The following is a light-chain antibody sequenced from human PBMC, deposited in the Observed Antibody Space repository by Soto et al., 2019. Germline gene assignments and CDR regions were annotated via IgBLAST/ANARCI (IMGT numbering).Light chain of an antibody. Sequence: QSVLTQPASVSGSPGQSITISCTGTSSDVGGYNFVSWYQQHPGKAPKLLIYDVSDRPSGVSRRFSGSKSGNTASLTISGLQAEDEADYYCSSYTGSSTYVFGTGTKLTVL. V-gene: IGLV2-14*01. CDR2: DVS. CDR1: SSDVGGYNF. J-gene: IGLJ1*01. CDR3: SSYTGSSTYV.